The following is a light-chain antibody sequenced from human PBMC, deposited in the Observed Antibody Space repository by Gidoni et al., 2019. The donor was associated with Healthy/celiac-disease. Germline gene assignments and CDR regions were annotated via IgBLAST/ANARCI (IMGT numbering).Light chain of an antibody. V-gene: IGKV3-11*01. CDR2: DAS. J-gene: IGKJ3*01. CDR1: QSVSSY. Sequence: EIVLTQSPATLSLSPGERATLSCRASQSVSSYLAWYQQKPGQAPRLLIYDASNRATGIPARFGGSGSGTDFTLTISSLEPEDFAVYYCQQRSNWSFTFXPXTKVXIK. CDR3: QQRSNWSFT.